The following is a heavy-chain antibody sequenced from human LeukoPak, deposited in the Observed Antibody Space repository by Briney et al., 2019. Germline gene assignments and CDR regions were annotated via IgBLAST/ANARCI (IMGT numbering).Heavy chain of an antibody. D-gene: IGHD3-22*01. CDR1: GFTFSNAW. CDR3: ATDFYDST. Sequence: TTGVSLRLSCATSGFTFSNAWMNWVRQAPGKGLEWVGRIRSNSDGGTIDYAAPVKGRFTLSRDDSKTTLYLQMNSLQTEDTAVYYCATDFYDSTWGQGTLVTVSS. V-gene: IGHV3-15*07. J-gene: IGHJ5*02. CDR2: IRSNSDGGTI.